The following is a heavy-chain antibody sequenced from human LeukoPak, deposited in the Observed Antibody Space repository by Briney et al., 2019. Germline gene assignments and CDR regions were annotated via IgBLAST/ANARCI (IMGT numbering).Heavy chain of an antibody. CDR3: TRDGSGSRIPFDY. V-gene: IGHV3-74*01. Sequence: GGSLRLSCAASGFAFGSHWMHWVRQAPGKGLVWVARIESDASNTRYADSVKGRFTISRDNANKTVYLQMNSLRAEDTAVYYCTRDGSGSRIPFDYWGQGTLVTVSS. D-gene: IGHD1-26*01. J-gene: IGHJ4*02. CDR2: IESDASNT. CDR1: GFAFGSHW.